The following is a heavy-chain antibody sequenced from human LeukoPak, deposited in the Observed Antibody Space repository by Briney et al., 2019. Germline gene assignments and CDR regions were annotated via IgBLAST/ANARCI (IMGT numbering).Heavy chain of an antibody. CDR1: GFTFGSYT. Sequence: GGSLRLSCAASGFTFGSYTMNWVRQAPGKGLEWISSISSSSTVIYYADSVKGRFTISRDNTKNSLYLQMSSLRAEDTAVYYCVGDSTLVIFDYWARGPWSPSPQ. D-gene: IGHD6-13*01. CDR3: VGDSTLVIFDY. V-gene: IGHV3-48*01. J-gene: IGHJ4*02. CDR2: ISSSSTVI.